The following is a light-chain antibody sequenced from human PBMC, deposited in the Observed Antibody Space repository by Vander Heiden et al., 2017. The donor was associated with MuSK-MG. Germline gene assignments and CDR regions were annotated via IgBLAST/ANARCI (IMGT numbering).Light chain of an antibody. CDR1: QSVTKY. V-gene: IGKV3-11*01. CDR2: DIS. Sequence: PAARATLSSLSSQSVTKYLGWYQQQPGQAPRLLIYDISNRASGIPARFSGSGSGTDFTLTITSLAPEDFAVYYCQQRNNWPLTFGGGIKVEIK. CDR3: QQRNNWPLT. J-gene: IGKJ4*01.